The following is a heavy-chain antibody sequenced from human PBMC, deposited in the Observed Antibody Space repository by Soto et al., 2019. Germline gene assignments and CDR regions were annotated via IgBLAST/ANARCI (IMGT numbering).Heavy chain of an antibody. V-gene: IGHV4-34*01. D-gene: IGHD3-3*01. Sequence: SETLSLTCAVYGGSFSGYYWHWSRQPPGKGLEWIGEIDHSGYTNYNPSLKSRVTISVDTSKNQFSLRLTSVTAADTAVYYCARVRDWFDPWGQGTLVTVSS. CDR1: GGSFSGYY. CDR2: IDHSGYT. CDR3: ARVRDWFDP. J-gene: IGHJ5*02.